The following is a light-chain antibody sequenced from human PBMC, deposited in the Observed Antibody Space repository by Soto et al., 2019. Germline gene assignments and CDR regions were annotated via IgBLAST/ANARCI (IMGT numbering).Light chain of an antibody. Sequence: QSALTQPASVSGSPGQSNTISCTGTSSDVGAYYSVSWYQHHPGKAPKLIIYGVTNRPSGVSNRFSGSKSGNTASLTISGLQAEDEADYHCSSYTSGSSHYVFGTGTKLTVL. J-gene: IGLJ1*01. V-gene: IGLV2-14*01. CDR1: SSDVGAYYS. CDR2: GVT. CDR3: SSYTSGSSHYV.